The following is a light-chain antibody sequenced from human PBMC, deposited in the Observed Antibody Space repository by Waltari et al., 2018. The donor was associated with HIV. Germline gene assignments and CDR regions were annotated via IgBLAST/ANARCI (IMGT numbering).Light chain of an antibody. CDR3: QQYNNWPPLT. CDR2: GAS. J-gene: IGKJ4*01. V-gene: IGKV3-15*01. CDR1: QSVGSN. Sequence: ENVMTQSPATLSVSPDQRATLPCRASQSVGSNLAWYQQQPGQAPRLLIYGASTRATGIPARFSGSGSGTEFTLTISSLQSEDFAVYYCQQYNNWPPLTFGGGTKVEIK.